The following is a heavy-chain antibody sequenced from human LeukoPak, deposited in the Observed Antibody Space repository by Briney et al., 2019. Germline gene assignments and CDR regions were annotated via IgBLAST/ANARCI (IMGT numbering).Heavy chain of an antibody. J-gene: IGHJ5*02. Sequence: SETLSLTCTVSGGSISSSSHYWGWIRQPPGKGLEWIGSIYYSGDAYYNPSLKSRVTTSVDTSKNQFFLKLNSVTAADTAVYYCARFGVRGVTLNWFDPWGQGTLVTVSS. CDR1: GGSISSSSHY. CDR3: ARFGVRGVTLNWFDP. D-gene: IGHD3-10*01. CDR2: IYYSGDA. V-gene: IGHV4-39*01.